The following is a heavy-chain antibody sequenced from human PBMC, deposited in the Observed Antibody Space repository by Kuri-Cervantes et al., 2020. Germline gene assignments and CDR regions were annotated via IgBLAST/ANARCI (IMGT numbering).Heavy chain of an antibody. CDR2: ISYDGSNK. CDR1: GFTFSSYA. J-gene: IGHJ6*02. D-gene: IGHD6-19*01. V-gene: IGHV3-30-3*01. CDR3: ARAPIAVAGDYYYYYGMDV. Sequence: GESLKISCAASGFTFSSYAMHWVRQAPGKGLEWVAVISYDGSNKYYADSVKGRFTISRDNSENTLYLQMNSLRAEDTAVYYCARAPIAVAGDYYYYYGMDVWGQGTTVTVSS.